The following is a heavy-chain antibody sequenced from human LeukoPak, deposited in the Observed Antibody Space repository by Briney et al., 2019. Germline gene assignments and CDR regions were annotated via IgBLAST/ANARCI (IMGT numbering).Heavy chain of an antibody. CDR1: GGSFSGYY. CDR2: INHSGGT. J-gene: IGHJ5*02. D-gene: IGHD2-15*01. CDR3: VRDRGMVAATYWFDP. Sequence: AETLSLTCAVYGGSFSGYYWSWIRQPPGKGLEWIGEINHSGGTNYNPSLKSRVTISVDTSKNQFSLKLSSVTAADTAVYYCVRDRGMVAATYWFDPWGQGTLVTVSS. V-gene: IGHV4-34*01.